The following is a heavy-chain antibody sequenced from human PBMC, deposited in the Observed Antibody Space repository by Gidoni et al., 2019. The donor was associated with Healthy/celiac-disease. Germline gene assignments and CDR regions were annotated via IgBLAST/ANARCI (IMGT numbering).Heavy chain of an antibody. V-gene: IGHV1-18*01. J-gene: IGHJ4*02. CDR1: GYTFTSYG. D-gene: IGHD2-2*01. CDR3: ARDRSSIGFYISH. Sequence: QVQLVQSGAEVKKPGASVKVSGQASGYTFTSYGIGWVRQAPGQGLAWMGWISAYNGNTNYAQKLQGRVTMTTDTSTSTAYMELRSLRSDDAAVYYCARDRSSIGFYISHWGQGTLVTVSS. CDR2: ISAYNGNT.